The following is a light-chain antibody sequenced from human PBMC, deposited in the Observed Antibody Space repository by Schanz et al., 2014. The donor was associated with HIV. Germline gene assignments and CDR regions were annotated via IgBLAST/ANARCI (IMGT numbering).Light chain of an antibody. CDR3: QQCVTYPYT. J-gene: IGKJ2*01. Sequence: DIQMTQSPSTLSASVGDRISITCRASQSVSTWLAWYQQKPGKAPKLLISEASILETGVPATFSGSGSGTSFTLTITSLQPDDFATYYCQQCVTYPYTFGQGTKLEIK. V-gene: IGKV1-5*03. CDR1: QSVSTW. CDR2: EAS.